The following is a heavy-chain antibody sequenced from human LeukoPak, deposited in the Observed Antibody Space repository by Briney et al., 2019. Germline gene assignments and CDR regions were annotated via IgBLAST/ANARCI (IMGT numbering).Heavy chain of an antibody. CDR1: GFTFSGSA. Sequence: GGSLRLSCAASGFTFSGSAMHWVRQASGKGLEWVGRIRTKANNYATAYAVSVKGRFTVSRDDSENTAYLQMNSLQIEDTAVYYCTITMFRASTMDVWGQGTTVTVSS. J-gene: IGHJ6*02. D-gene: IGHD3-10*01. CDR2: IRTKANNYAT. V-gene: IGHV3-73*01. CDR3: TITMFRASTMDV.